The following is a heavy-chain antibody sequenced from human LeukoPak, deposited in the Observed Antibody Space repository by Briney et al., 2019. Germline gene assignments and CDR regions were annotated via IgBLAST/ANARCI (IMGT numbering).Heavy chain of an antibody. Sequence: PSETLSLTCTVSGGSISSSSYYWGWIRQPPGKGLEWIGSMYYSGSTYYNPSLKGRVTISVDTSKNQFSLKLSSVTAADTAVYYCAMSRGFSTIDYWGQGTLVTVSS. CDR3: AMSRGFSTIDY. CDR1: GGSISSSSYY. J-gene: IGHJ4*02. V-gene: IGHV4-39*01. CDR2: MYYSGST. D-gene: IGHD2/OR15-2a*01.